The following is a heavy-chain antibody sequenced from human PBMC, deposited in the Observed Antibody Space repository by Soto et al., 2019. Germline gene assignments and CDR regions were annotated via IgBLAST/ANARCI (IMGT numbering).Heavy chain of an antibody. J-gene: IGHJ6*02. V-gene: IGHV4-30-4*01. CDR1: GGSISSGDYY. CDR2: IYYSGST. CDR3: AREKLTPYYYYYGMDV. D-gene: IGHD1-20*01. Sequence: SETLSLTCTVSGGSISSGDYYWSWIRQPPGKGLEWIGYIYYSGSTYYIPSLKSRVTISVDTSKNQFSLKLSSVTAADTAVYYCAREKLTPYYYYYGMDVWGQGTTVTVS.